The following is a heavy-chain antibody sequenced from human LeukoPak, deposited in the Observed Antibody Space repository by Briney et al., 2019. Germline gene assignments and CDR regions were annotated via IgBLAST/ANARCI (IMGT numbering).Heavy chain of an antibody. Sequence: ASETLSLTCTVSGGSITSGGYYWSWIRQHPGKGLEWIGYIYYSGSTYYNPSLKSRVTISVDTSKNQFSLRLSSVTAADTAVYYCARKWKLGPSFDHWGQGTLVTVSS. CDR2: IYYSGST. J-gene: IGHJ4*02. CDR1: GGSITSGGYY. V-gene: IGHV4-31*03. CDR3: ARKWKLGPSFDH. D-gene: IGHD3-16*01.